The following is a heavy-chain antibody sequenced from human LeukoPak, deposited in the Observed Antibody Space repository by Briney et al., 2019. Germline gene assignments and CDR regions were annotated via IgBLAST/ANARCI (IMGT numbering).Heavy chain of an antibody. J-gene: IGHJ4*02. CDR1: NYTFSSLGSGNSFISFA. V-gene: IGHV1-2*02. Sequence: GASVKVSCKASNYTFSSLGSGNSFISFAISWVRQAPGQGLEWMGWINPNSGGTNYAQKFQGRVTMTRDTSISTAYMELSRLRSDDTAVYYCARDLKQWLVRTSFQFDYWGQGTLVTVSS. CDR2: INPNSGGT. CDR3: ARDLKQWLVRTSFQFDY. D-gene: IGHD6-19*01.